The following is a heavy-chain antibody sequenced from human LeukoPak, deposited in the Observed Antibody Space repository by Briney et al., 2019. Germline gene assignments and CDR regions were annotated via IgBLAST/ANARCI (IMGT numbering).Heavy chain of an antibody. D-gene: IGHD5-12*01. V-gene: IGHV1-2*02. CDR3: ARGIREYSGYDLGGLHYYYYMDV. CDR2: INPNSGGT. CDR1: GYTFTGYY. Sequence: GASVKVSCKASGYTFTGYYMHWVRQAPGQGLEWMGWINPNSGGTNYAQKFQGRVTMTRDTSISTAYMELSRLRSDDTAVYYCARGIREYSGYDLGGLHYYYYMDVWGKGTTVTISS. J-gene: IGHJ6*03.